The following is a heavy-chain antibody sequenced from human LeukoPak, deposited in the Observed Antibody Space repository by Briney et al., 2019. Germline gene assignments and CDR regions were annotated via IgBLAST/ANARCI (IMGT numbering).Heavy chain of an antibody. V-gene: IGHV3-74*01. Sequence: GGSLGLSCAASGFTFSSYWMHWVRQAPGKGLVWVSRINSDGSSTSYADSVKGRFTISRDNAKNTLYLQMNSLRAEDTAVYYCARGLSGKKYNWFDPWGQGTLVTVSS. CDR3: ARGLSGKKYNWFDP. CDR1: GFTFSSYW. CDR2: INSDGSST. J-gene: IGHJ5*02.